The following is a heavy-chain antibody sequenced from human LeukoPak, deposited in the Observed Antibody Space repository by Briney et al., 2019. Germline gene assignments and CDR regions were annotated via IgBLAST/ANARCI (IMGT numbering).Heavy chain of an antibody. J-gene: IGHJ4*02. Sequence: GGSLRLSCAASGFTFSTYTMSWVRPAPGGGLEWVSGIGGTVPTRYYAKSVKGRFTISRDNSKNTVYLQMNNLRPEDTAVYYCAKDPQKGRFSYYVDYWGQGTLVIVSS. CDR3: AKDPQKGRFSYYVDY. CDR1: GFTFSTYT. CDR2: IGGTVPTR. D-gene: IGHD3-10*01. V-gene: IGHV3-23*01.